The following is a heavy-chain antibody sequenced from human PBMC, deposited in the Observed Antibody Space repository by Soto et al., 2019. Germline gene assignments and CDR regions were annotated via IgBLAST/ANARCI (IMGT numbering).Heavy chain of an antibody. Sequence: SETLSLTCAVYGGSFSGYYWSWIRQPPGKGLEWIGEINHSGSTNYNPSLKSRVTISVDTSKNQFSLKLSSVTAADTAVYYCSGESLSDVWGRGTTVTVSS. D-gene: IGHD3-10*01. CDR2: INHSGST. V-gene: IGHV4-34*01. CDR1: GGSFSGYY. CDR3: SGESLSDV. J-gene: IGHJ6*02.